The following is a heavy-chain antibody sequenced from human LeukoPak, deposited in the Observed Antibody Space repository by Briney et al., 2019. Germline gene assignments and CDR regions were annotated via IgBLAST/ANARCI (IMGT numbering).Heavy chain of an antibody. J-gene: IGHJ4*02. Sequence: ASVKVSCKASGYIFINFFSSYGITWVRQAPGQGLEWMGWMNPNSGNTGYAQKFQGRVTMTRNTSMSTAYMELSSLRSEDTAVYYCARGPINDFWSGYYTAVVDYWGQGTLVTVSS. CDR2: MNPNSGNT. CDR3: ARGPINDFWSGYYTAVVDY. D-gene: IGHD3-3*01. CDR1: GYIFINFFSSYG. V-gene: IGHV1-8*02.